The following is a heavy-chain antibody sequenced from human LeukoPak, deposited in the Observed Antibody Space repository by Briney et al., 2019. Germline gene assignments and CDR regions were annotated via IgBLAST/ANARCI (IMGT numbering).Heavy chain of an antibody. V-gene: IGHV5-51*01. D-gene: IGHD6-13*01. Sequence: PGESLKFSWKGSGYSSGGIGISWARQMPGKGLEWMGIIYPGDSDTRYSPSFQGQVTISADKSISTAYLQWGSLKASNTAVYYCATHTPVDSSSLVDYWGQGTLVTVSS. CDR2: IYPGDSDT. CDR1: GYSSGGIG. CDR3: ATHTPVDSSSLVDY. J-gene: IGHJ4*02.